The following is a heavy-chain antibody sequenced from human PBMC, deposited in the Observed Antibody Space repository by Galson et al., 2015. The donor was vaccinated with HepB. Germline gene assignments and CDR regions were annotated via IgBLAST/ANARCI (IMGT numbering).Heavy chain of an antibody. D-gene: IGHD3-16*02. CDR3: ARVGAYYDYVWGSYRPKYFFDY. V-gene: IGHV3-7*01. J-gene: IGHJ4*02. Sequence: SLRLSCAASGFTFSSYWMSWVRQAPGKGLEWVANIKQDGSEKYYVDSVKGRFTISRDNAKNSLYLQMNSLRAEDTAVYYCARVGAYYDYVWGSYRPKYFFDYWGQGTLVTVSS. CDR2: IKQDGSEK. CDR1: GFTFSSYW.